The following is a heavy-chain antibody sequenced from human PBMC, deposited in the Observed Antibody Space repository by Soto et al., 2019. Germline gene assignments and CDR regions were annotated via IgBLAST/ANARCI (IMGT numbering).Heavy chain of an antibody. Sequence: QVQLVESGGGVVQPGRSLRLSCAASGFTFSSFGIHWVRQAPGKGLEWVAVISYDGIDKNYADSVKGRFTISRENSKTMVYLQMNSLRAEDTAVYYCAKDLREMATIRPDYWGQGILVTVSS. V-gene: IGHV3-30*18. D-gene: IGHD5-12*01. CDR1: GFTFSSFG. J-gene: IGHJ4*02. CDR3: AKDLREMATIRPDY. CDR2: ISYDGIDK.